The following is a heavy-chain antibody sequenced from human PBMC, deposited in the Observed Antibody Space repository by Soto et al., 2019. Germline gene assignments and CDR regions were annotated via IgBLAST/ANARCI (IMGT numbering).Heavy chain of an antibody. J-gene: IGHJ4*02. CDR1: GFTFSSYS. V-gene: IGHV3-21*01. D-gene: IGHD5-18*01. CDR2: ISSSSSYI. Sequence: EVQLVESGGGLVKPGGSLRLSCAASGFTFSSYSMNGVRQAPGKGLEWVSSISSSSSYIYYADSVKGRFTISRDNAKNSLYLQVNSLRAEDTAVYYCARDQPGYSYGYGLGYWGQGTLVTVS. CDR3: ARDQPGYSYGYGLGY.